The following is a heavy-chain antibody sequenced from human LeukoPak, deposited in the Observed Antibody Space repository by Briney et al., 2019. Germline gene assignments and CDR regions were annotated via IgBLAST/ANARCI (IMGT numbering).Heavy chain of an antibody. CDR3: ARDDGYNVFDI. D-gene: IGHD5-24*01. CDR1: GYIFTGHY. J-gene: IGHJ3*02. V-gene: IGHV1-2*06. CDR2: INPNSGGT. Sequence: ASVKVSCKASGYIFTGHYMHWVRQAPGQGLEWMGRINPNSGGTNYAQKFQGGVTMTRDTSISTAYMELSRLRSDDTAVYYCARDDGYNVFDIWGQGTMVTVSS.